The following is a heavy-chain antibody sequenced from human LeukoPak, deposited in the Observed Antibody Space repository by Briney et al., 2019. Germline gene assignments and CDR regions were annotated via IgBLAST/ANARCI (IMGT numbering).Heavy chain of an antibody. CDR3: AKIIQIVGATGDY. CDR2: ISGSGGST. D-gene: IGHD1-26*01. CDR1: GFTFSSYA. J-gene: IGHJ4*02. V-gene: IGHV3-23*01. Sequence: GGFLRLSCAASGFTFSSYAMSWVRQAPGKGLEWVSAISGSGGSTYYADSVKGRFTISRDNSKNTLYLQMNSLRAEDTAVYYCAKIIQIVGATGDYWGQGTLVTVSS.